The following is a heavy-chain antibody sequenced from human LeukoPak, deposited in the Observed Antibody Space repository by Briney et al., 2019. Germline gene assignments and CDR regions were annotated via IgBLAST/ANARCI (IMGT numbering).Heavy chain of an antibody. CDR3: ARGPPNWGYDY. D-gene: IGHD7-27*01. V-gene: IGHV1-8*01. CDR1: GYTFTSYD. Sequence: ASVKVSCKASGYTFTSYDFNRVRQATGQRPEWMGWMSPNSGDTGYAQKFQDRVTMTRNTSISTAYMELSSLRSDDTAVYYCARGPPNWGYDYWGPGTLVTVSS. CDR2: MSPNSGDT. J-gene: IGHJ4*02.